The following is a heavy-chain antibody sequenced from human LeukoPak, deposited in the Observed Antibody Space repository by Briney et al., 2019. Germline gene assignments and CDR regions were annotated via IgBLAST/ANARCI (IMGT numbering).Heavy chain of an antibody. CDR3: ARVTWRYNYGHTPRGYGMDV. CDR1: GYTFTSYD. V-gene: IGHV1-8*01. D-gene: IGHD5-18*01. CDR2: MNPNSGNT. Sequence: ASVKVSCKASGYTFTSYDINWVRQATGQGLEWMGWMNPNSGNTGYAQKFQGRVTMTRNTSISTAYMELSSLRSEDTAVYYCARVTWRYNYGHTPRGYGMDVWGQGTTVTVSS. J-gene: IGHJ6*02.